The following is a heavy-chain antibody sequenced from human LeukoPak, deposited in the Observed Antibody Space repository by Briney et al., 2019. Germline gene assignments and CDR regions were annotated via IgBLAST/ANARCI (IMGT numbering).Heavy chain of an antibody. D-gene: IGHD1-26*01. J-gene: IGHJ3*02. CDR1: GFIFSDHY. CDR3: ASPVGATTVRAFDI. CDR2: TRNEANIYTT. V-gene: IGHV3-72*01. Sequence: GGSLRLSCAASGFIFSDHYMDWVRQAPGKGLEWVGRTRNEANIYTTKYAASVKGRFTIPRDDSKNSLYLQMNSLKTEDTAVYYCASPVGATTVRAFDIWGQGTMVTVSS.